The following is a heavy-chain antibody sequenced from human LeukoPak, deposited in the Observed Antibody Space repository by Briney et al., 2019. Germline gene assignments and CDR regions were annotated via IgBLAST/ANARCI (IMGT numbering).Heavy chain of an antibody. J-gene: IGHJ4*02. CDR3: ARYFGPAASFDY. Sequence: SETLSLTCTVSGGSISSSIYYWGWIRQPPGKGLEWIGSIYYSGSTYYNPSLKSRVTISVDTSKNQFSLKLSSVTAADTAVYYCARYFGPAASFDYWGQGTLVTVSS. CDR1: GGSISSSIYY. CDR2: IYYSGST. V-gene: IGHV4-39*01. D-gene: IGHD2-2*01.